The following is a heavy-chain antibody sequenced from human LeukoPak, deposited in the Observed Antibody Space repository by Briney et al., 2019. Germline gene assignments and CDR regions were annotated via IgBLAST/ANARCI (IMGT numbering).Heavy chain of an antibody. CDR3: AVNSSGYYNFY. CDR2: ISSRSSYI. CDR1: GFTFSSYS. Sequence: GGSLRLSCAASGFTFSSYSMNWVRQAPGKGLEWVSSISSRSSYIYYADSVKGRFTISRDNAKNSLYLQMNSLRAEDTAVYYCAVNSSGYYNFYWGQGTLVTVSS. J-gene: IGHJ4*02. V-gene: IGHV3-21*01. D-gene: IGHD3-22*01.